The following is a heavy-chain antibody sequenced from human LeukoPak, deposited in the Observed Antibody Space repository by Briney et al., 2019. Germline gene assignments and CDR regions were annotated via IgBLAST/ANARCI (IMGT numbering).Heavy chain of an antibody. CDR3: ARELTRGYAFDI. D-gene: IGHD3-3*01. CDR2: IIPILGIA. J-gene: IGHJ3*02. Sequence: SVKVSCKASGGTFSSYAISWVRQAPGQGLEWMGRIIPILGIANYAQKFQGRVTITADKTTSTAYMELSSLRSEDTAVYYCARELTRGYAFDIWGQGTMVAVSS. CDR1: GGTFSSYA. V-gene: IGHV1-69*04.